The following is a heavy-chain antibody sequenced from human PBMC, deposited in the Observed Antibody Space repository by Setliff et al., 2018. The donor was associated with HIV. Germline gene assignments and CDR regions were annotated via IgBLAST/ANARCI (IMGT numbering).Heavy chain of an antibody. CDR3: ARDTDIYSTSLSYFDY. D-gene: IGHD6-13*01. Sequence: GASVKVSCKISGYTLTELSIHWVRQAPGKGLEWMANFDPEDGNTNFEQKLQDRITMTTDTSTSTAYMELRSLRSDDTAMYYCARDTDIYSTSLSYFDYWGQGTLVTVSS. J-gene: IGHJ4*02. CDR1: GYTLTELS. CDR2: FDPEDGNT. V-gene: IGHV1-24*01.